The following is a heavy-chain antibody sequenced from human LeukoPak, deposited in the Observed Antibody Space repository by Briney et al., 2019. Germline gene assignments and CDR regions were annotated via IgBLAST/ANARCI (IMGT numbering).Heavy chain of an antibody. CDR3: ARAPVGRLRYYYYYGMDV. CDR2: ISAYNGNT. D-gene: IGHD1-26*01. Sequence: ASVKVSCKASGYTFTSYGISWVRQAPGQGLEWMGWISAYNGNTNYAQKLQGRVTMTTDTSTSTAYMELRSLRSDDTAVYYCARAPVGRLRYYYYYGMDVWGQGTTVTVSS. CDR1: GYTFTSYG. V-gene: IGHV1-18*01. J-gene: IGHJ6*02.